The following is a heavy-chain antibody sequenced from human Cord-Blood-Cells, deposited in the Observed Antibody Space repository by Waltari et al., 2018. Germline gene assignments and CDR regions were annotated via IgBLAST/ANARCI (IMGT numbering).Heavy chain of an antibody. CDR2: IKQDGSKK. V-gene: IGHV3-7*05. Sequence: EVQLVESGGGLVQPGGSLRLSCAASGFTFSSYWMSWVRRAPGEGLEWVANIKQDGSKKYYVDSVKGRFTISRDNAKNSLYLQMNSLRAEDTAVYYCARDSADYYDSSGYYYRDYWGQGTLVTVSS. J-gene: IGHJ4*02. D-gene: IGHD3-22*01. CDR1: GFTFSSYW. CDR3: ARDSADYYDSSGYYYRDY.